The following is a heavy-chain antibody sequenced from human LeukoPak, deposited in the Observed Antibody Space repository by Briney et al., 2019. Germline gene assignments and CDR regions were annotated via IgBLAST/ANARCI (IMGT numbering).Heavy chain of an antibody. CDR2: IYYSGST. V-gene: IGHV4-30-4*08. CDR1: GGSISSGDYY. J-gene: IGHJ4*02. D-gene: IGHD6-19*01. Sequence: SETLSLTCTVSGGSISSGDYYWSWIRQPPGKGLEWIGYIYYSGSTDYNPSLKSRVTISVDTSKNQFSLKLSSVTAADTAVYYCARPFSYSSGWYYFDYWGQGTLVTVSS. CDR3: ARPFSYSSGWYYFDY.